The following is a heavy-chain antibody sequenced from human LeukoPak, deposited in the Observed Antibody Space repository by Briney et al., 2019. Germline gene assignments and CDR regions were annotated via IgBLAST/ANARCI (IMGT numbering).Heavy chain of an antibody. D-gene: IGHD6-6*01. V-gene: IGHV3-11*01. CDR3: ARERAIASLRPYCFDY. CDR2: ISSSGSTI. CDR1: GFTFSDYY. J-gene: IGHJ4*02. Sequence: PGGSLRLSCAASGFTFSDYYMSWIRQAPGKGLEWISYISSSGSTIYYADSVKGRFTISRDNARNSLYLQMNSLRAEDTAVYYCARERAIASLRPYCFDYWGQGTLVTASS.